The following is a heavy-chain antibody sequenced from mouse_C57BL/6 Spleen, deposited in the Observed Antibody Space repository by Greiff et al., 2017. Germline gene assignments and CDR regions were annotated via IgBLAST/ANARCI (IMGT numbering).Heavy chain of an antibody. CDR1: GYAFTNYL. CDR2: INPGSGGT. J-gene: IGHJ4*01. CDR3: ARQGYYGSRDAMDY. D-gene: IGHD1-1*01. Sequence: QVQLKQSGAELVRPGTSVKVSCKASGYAFTNYLIEWVKQRPGQGLEWIGVINPGSGGTNYNEKFKGKATLTADKSSSTAYMQLSSLTSEDSAVYFCARQGYYGSRDAMDYWGQGTSVTVSS. V-gene: IGHV1-54*01.